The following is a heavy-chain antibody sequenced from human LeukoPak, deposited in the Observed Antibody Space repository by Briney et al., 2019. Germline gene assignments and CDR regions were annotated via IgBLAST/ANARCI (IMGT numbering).Heavy chain of an antibody. CDR3: ARIGSMVVYYFDY. CDR2: IYYSGST. D-gene: IGHD4-23*01. CDR1: GGSISSGSYY. V-gene: IGHV4-61*01. Sequence: SETLSLTCTVSGGSISSGSYYWSWIRQPPGKGLEWIGYIYYSGSTNYNPSLKSRVTISVDTSKNQFSLKLSSVTAADTAVYYCARIGSMVVYYFDYWGQGTLVTVSS. J-gene: IGHJ4*02.